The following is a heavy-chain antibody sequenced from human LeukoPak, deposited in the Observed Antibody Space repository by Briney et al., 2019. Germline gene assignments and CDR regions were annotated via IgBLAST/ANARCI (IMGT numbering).Heavy chain of an antibody. CDR2: SNHSGST. J-gene: IGHJ4*02. CDR1: GGSFSGYY. Sequence: SETLSLTCAVYGGSFSGYYWSWIRQPPGKGLEWIGESNHSGSTNYHPSLKSRVTISVDTSKNQFSLKLSSVTAADTAVYYCARGRVTVAGTRKKPDYFDYWGQGTLVTVSP. V-gene: IGHV4-34*01. CDR3: ARGRVTVAGTRKKPDYFDY. D-gene: IGHD6-19*01.